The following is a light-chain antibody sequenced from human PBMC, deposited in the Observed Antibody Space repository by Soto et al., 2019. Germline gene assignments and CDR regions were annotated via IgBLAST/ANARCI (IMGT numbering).Light chain of an antibody. CDR3: QQYDSYPYT. Sequence: DIQMTQSPSTLSASVGDRLTITCRASQSISTWLAWYQQKPGKAPKLLICDASRLESGIPPRFSGSGSGTEFTLTISSLQPVDVATYYCQQYDSYPYTFAQGTKVEIK. V-gene: IGKV1-5*01. CDR2: DAS. J-gene: IGKJ2*01. CDR1: QSISTW.